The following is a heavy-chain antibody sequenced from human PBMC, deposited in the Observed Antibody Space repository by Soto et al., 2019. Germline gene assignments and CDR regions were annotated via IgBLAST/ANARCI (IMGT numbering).Heavy chain of an antibody. CDR1: GYTFTSYD. D-gene: IGHD3-3*01. CDR2: MNPNSGNT. V-gene: IGHV1-8*01. CDR3: ARGARGVRFWGGNYYYYGMAV. Sequence: QVQLVQSGAEVKKPGASVKVSCKASGYTFTSYDINWVRQATGQGLEWMGWMNPNSGNTGYAQKFQGRVTMTRNTAISTAYMELSSLRSEDTAVYYCARGARGVRFWGGNYYYYGMAVWGQGATVTVSS. J-gene: IGHJ6*02.